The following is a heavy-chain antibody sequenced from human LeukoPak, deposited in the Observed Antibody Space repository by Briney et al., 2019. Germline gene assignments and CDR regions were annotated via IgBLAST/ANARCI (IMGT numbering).Heavy chain of an antibody. CDR2: ISGSGGNT. V-gene: IGHV3-23*01. J-gene: IGHJ4*02. Sequence: PGGSLRLSCVASGFTFSNYVMSWVRQAPGKGLEWVSTISGSGGNTFYADSVKGRFTISRDNSKNTLYLQMNSLRVDDTAVYYCANTRGANSFDYWGQGTLVTVSS. CDR3: ANTRGANSFDY. CDR1: GFTFSNYV. D-gene: IGHD4/OR15-4a*01.